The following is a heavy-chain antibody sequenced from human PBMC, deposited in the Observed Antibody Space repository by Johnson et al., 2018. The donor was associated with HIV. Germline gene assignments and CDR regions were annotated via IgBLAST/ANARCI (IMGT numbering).Heavy chain of an antibody. D-gene: IGHD1-26*01. CDR3: ITGGSGTIPSGAFDI. Sequence: QEQLVESGGGLVQPGGSLRLSCAASGFTFSSYAMHWVRQAPGKGLEWVAVISYDGSNKYYADSVKGRFTISRDNSKNTLYLQMNSLKTEDTAVYYCITGGSGTIPSGAFDIWGQGTMVTVSS. V-gene: IGHV3-30*04. CDR2: ISYDGSNK. J-gene: IGHJ3*02. CDR1: GFTFSSYA.